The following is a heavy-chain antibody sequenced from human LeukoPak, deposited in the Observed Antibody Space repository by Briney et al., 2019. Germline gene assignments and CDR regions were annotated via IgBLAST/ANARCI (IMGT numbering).Heavy chain of an antibody. CDR2: ISGSGGST. V-gene: IGHV3-23*01. J-gene: IGHJ4*02. D-gene: IGHD3-10*01. CDR3: AREDYGSGSYDY. CDR1: GFTFSSYA. Sequence: GGSLRLSCAASGFTFSSYAMSWVRQAPGKGLEWVSAISGSGGSTYYADSVKSRFTISRDNAKNSLYLQMNSLRAEETAVYYCAREDYGSGSYDYWGQGTLVTVSS.